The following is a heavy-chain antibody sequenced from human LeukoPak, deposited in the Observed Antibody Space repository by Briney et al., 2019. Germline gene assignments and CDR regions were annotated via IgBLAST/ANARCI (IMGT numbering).Heavy chain of an antibody. D-gene: IGHD2-2*01. Sequence: GGSLRLSCAASGFTFSSYAISWVRQAPGKGLEWVSAISGSGGSTYYADSVKGRFTISRDNSKNTLYLQMNSLRAEDTAVYYCAKAPLYQLLFSDYWGQGTLVTVSS. CDR1: GFTFSSYA. J-gene: IGHJ4*02. CDR2: ISGSGGST. CDR3: AKAPLYQLLFSDY. V-gene: IGHV3-23*01.